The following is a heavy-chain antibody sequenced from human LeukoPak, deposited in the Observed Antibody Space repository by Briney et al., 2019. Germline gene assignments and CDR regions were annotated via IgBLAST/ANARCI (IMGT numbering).Heavy chain of an antibody. CDR1: GFSFSSYS. Sequence: GGSLRLSCAASGFSFSSYSMNWVRQAPGKGLEWVSYIGSSSSPISYADSVKGRFTISRDNAKNSLYLQMNNLRAEDTAVYYCARGRLFGDFWGQGALVTVSS. CDR2: IGSSSSPI. V-gene: IGHV3-48*04. D-gene: IGHD2-21*02. CDR3: ARGRLFGDF. J-gene: IGHJ4*02.